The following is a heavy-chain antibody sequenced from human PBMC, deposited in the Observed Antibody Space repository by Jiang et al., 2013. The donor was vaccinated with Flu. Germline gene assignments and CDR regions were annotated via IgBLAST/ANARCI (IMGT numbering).Heavy chain of an antibody. Sequence: EVQLVESGAEVKKPGESLKISCKGSGYSFTSYWIGWVRQMPGKGLEWMGIIYPGDSDTRYSPSFQGQVTISADKSISTAYLQWSSLKASDTAMYYCARRGVVVVPAAIQGGDYYYYYYNGRLGQRDHGHRLL. J-gene: IGHJ6*03. D-gene: IGHD2-2*02. CDR2: IYPGDSDT. CDR1: GYSFTSYW. CDR3: ARRGVVVVPAAIQGGDYYYYYYNGR. V-gene: IGHV5-51*01.